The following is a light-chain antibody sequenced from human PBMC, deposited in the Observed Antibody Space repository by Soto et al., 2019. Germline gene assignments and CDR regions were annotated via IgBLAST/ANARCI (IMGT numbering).Light chain of an antibody. CDR3: QQYNSYSWT. CDR2: DAS. J-gene: IGKJ1*01. Sequence: DIQMTQSPSTLSASVGDRVTITCRASQNIGSWLAWYQQKPGKAPKFLIYDASSLESGVPSRFSGSGSGTEFTLTISSLQPDDFATYYCQQYNSYSWTFSQGTKVDIK. CDR1: QNIGSW. V-gene: IGKV1-5*01.